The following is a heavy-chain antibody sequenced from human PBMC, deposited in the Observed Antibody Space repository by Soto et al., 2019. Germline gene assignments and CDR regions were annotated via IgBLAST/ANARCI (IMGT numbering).Heavy chain of an antibody. V-gene: IGHV1-18*01. D-gene: IGHD6-19*01. CDR2: ISAYNGNT. CDR3: ASGSGIAVAGTFDY. Sequence: EASVKVSCKASGYTFTSYGISWVRQAPGQGLEWMGWISAYNGNTNYAQKLQGRVTMTTDTSTSTAYMELRSLRSDDTAVYYCASGSGIAVAGTFDYWGQGTLVTVSS. J-gene: IGHJ4*02. CDR1: GYTFTSYG.